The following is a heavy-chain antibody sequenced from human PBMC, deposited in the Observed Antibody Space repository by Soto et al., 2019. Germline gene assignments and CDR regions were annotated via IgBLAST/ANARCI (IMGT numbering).Heavy chain of an antibody. D-gene: IGHD1-26*01. V-gene: IGHV1-69*06. CDR3: ARGRRKVGVNVI. CDR1: GGSFNHYA. J-gene: IGHJ3*02. CDR2: IITVLGTT. Sequence: QVQLVQSGAEVKKPGSSVKVSCKASGGSFNHYAFRWVRQAPGQGLAWMGGIITVLGTTDYAHKFQGRVTITADMSTRIVYTELSSLRFEDTALFFCARGRRKVGVNVIWGQGTIVTVS.